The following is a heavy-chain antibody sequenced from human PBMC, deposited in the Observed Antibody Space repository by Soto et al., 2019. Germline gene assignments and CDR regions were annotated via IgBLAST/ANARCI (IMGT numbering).Heavy chain of an antibody. D-gene: IGHD3-22*01. Sequence: GGSLRLSCAASGFPFTYYDMHWVRQAPDKGLEWVAFISYDGANKYYEDFVKGRFTISRDNSKNTLYLQMDSLRPEDTAVYYCAKVRRSSGYPDYWGQGTLVTVSS. J-gene: IGHJ4*02. CDR3: AKVRRSSGYPDY. CDR2: ISYDGANK. CDR1: GFPFTYYD. V-gene: IGHV3-30*18.